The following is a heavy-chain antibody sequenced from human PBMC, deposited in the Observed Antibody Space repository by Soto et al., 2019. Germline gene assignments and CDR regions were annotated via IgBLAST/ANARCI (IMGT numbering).Heavy chain of an antibody. V-gene: IGHV3-11*01. J-gene: IGHJ3*01. CDR2: ISILGDST. D-gene: IGHD6-19*01. Sequence: QEQLAESGGGLVKPGGSLRLSCAASGFSFNVYYMTWIRQAPGSGLEWVASISILGDSTYYADSVKGRFTISRDNVQSSLYLQMDTLRPEDTAVYYCARDRAGTRTLPHNTFNLGGQGTTVTVAS. CDR3: ARDRAGTRTLPHNTFNL. CDR1: GFSFNVYY.